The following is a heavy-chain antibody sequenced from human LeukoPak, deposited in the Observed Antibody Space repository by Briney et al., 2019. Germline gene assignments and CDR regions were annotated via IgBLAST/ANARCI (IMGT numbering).Heavy chain of an antibody. J-gene: IGHJ4*02. CDR3: ASLMRAEAVPY. V-gene: IGHV4-38-2*01. CDR2: IYHSGST. CDR1: GYSISSCYY. Sequence: PSETLSLTCAVSGYSISSCYYWCWSRQPPGKGLEWIGSIYHSGSTYYNPSLKSRVTISVDTSKNQFSLKLSSVTAADTAVYYCASLMRAEAVPYWGQGTLVTVSS. D-gene: IGHD6-13*01.